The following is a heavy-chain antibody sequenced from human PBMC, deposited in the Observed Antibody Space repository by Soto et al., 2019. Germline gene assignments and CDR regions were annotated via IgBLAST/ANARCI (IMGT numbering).Heavy chain of an antibody. Sequence: QVQLQESGPGLVKPSETLSLSCNVSGGSISSDDFFWSWVRQHPARGLEWIGYIYHSGTTNYNPSLQSRIPIPVENSKNKFSLKLRSVTAADTGVYFCDRDEDPGSGLSGGMDVWGQGTAVTVS. D-gene: IGHD3-10*01. V-gene: IGHV4-31*03. CDR2: IYHSGTT. J-gene: IGHJ6*02. CDR1: GGSISSDDFF. CDR3: DRDEDPGSGLSGGMDV.